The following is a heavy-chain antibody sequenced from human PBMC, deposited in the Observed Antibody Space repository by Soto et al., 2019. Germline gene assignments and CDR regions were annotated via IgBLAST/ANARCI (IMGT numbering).Heavy chain of an antibody. CDR2: LSYNGNT. D-gene: IGHD1-1*01. CDR1: GGSISSSSYS. J-gene: IGHJ4*02. CDR3: VRGLRWTRTFDF. V-gene: IGHV4-39*02. Sequence: SETLSLTCSVSGGSISSSSYSWGWIRQPSGAGLEWIGSLSYNGNTYYSPSLKGRVAISVDTSKNQFSLKLLSVTAADTAAYFCVRGLRWTRTFDFWGRGTLVTVSS.